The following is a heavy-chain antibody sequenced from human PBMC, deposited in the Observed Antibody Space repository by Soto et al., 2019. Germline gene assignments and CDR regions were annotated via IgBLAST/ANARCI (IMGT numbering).Heavy chain of an antibody. CDR1: GGTFSTQA. CDR3: AREGRIVGATTHFDY. Sequence: QVQLVQSGPEVKKPGTSVKVSCKASGGTFSTQAINWVRQAPGQGLEWMGGIIPIFGSRNYAQKFRGRLTLTADESTTTAYMELSSLRSEDTAVYYCAREGRIVGATTHFDYWGQGTLVTVSS. V-gene: IGHV1-69*01. CDR2: IIPIFGSR. D-gene: IGHD1-26*01. J-gene: IGHJ4*02.